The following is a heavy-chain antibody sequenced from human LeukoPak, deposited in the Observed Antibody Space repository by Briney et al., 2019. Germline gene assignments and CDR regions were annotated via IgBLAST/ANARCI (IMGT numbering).Heavy chain of an antibody. V-gene: IGHV3-7*03. CDR1: GFRFSGYW. J-gene: IGHJ4*02. Sequence: GRSLRLSCAAPGFRFSGYWMTWVRQAPGKGLEWVANIKEDGSETSYVTSVRGRFTISRDNAKNSLYLQMNNLRVEDTAVYYCAREEVKSFDNWGQGTLVTVSS. CDR2: IKEDGSET. CDR3: AREEVKSFDN.